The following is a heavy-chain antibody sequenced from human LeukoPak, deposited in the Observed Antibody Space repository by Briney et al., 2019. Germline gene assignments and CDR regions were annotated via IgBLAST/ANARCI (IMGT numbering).Heavy chain of an antibody. Sequence: GGSLRLSCAASGFTFSSTWMNWVRQGPGKGLEWVSRITSDGSSTIYADSVKGRFTISRDNAKSTVYLQMNSLRAEGTAVYFCARDRCYIFDYWGQGAPVTVSS. V-gene: IGHV3-74*01. CDR1: GFTFSSTW. J-gene: IGHJ4*02. CDR3: ARDRCYIFDY. CDR2: ITSDGSST. D-gene: IGHD3-16*02.